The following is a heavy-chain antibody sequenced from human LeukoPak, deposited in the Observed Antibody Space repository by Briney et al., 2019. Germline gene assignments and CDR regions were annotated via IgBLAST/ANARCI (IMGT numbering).Heavy chain of an antibody. D-gene: IGHD3-10*01. J-gene: IGHJ2*01. CDR3: ARHWLGTLVRGVIVGWSDWHFDL. Sequence: PSETLSLTCTVSDGSVSGSDYYWAWIRQPPGKGLEWIGGINYSGITYYNPSLQSRVNISIDMSKNQFSLKVTSVTAADTAVYYCARHWLGTLVRGVIVGWSDWHFDLWGRGTLVTVSS. CDR2: INYSGIT. V-gene: IGHV4-39*01. CDR1: DGSVSGSDYY.